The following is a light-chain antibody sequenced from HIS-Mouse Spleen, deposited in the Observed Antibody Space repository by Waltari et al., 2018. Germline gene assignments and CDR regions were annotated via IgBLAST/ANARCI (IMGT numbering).Light chain of an antibody. Sequence: QSALTQPPSASGSPAQSVTISCPGTSSDVGGYNYVSWYQQHPGKAPKRMIYEVSKRPSGVPDRFSGSKSGNTASLTVSGLQAEDEADYYCSSYAGSNNLVFGGGTKLTVL. CDR3: SSYAGSNNLV. V-gene: IGLV2-8*01. J-gene: IGLJ3*02. CDR2: EVS. CDR1: SSDVGGYNY.